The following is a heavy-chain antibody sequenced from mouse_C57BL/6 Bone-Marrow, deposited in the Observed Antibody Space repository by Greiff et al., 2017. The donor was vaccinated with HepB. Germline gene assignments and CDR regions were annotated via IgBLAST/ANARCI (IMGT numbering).Heavy chain of an antibody. CDR2: IDPNSGGT. CDR3: ARDPSYYGSTYYYAMDY. CDR1: GYTFTSYW. Sequence: QVQLKQPGAELVKPGASVKLSCKASGYTFTSYWMHWVKQRPGRGLEWIGRIDPNSGGTKYNEKFKSKATLTVDKPSSTAYMQLSSLTSEDSAVYYCARDPSYYGSTYYYAMDYWGQGTSVTVSS. J-gene: IGHJ4*01. V-gene: IGHV1-72*01. D-gene: IGHD1-1*01.